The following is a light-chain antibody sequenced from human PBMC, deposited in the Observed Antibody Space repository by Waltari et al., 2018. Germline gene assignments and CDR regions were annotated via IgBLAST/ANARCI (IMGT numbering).Light chain of an antibody. J-gene: IGLJ2*01. V-gene: IGLV1-40*01. Sequence: QSVLTQPPSVSGAPGQRVTISCTGSSSNIGSRFDVHWYQQVPGTVPNLLIYANHYRPSGVPGRFSGSKSGTSASLAIAGLQAEDEADYYCQSYDSSLSAWVFGGGTKLTVL. CDR2: ANH. CDR1: SSNIGSRFD. CDR3: QSYDSSLSAWV.